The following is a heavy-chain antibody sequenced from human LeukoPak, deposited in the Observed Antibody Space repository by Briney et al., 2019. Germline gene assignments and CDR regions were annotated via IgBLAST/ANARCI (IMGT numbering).Heavy chain of an antibody. D-gene: IGHD3/OR15-3a*01. CDR2: IKQDGTEK. CDR3: AGGAGWTAED. J-gene: IGHJ4*02. V-gene: IGHV3-7*03. Sequence: GGSLRLSCVASGFTSSEYWMTWVRHAPGKGLEWVANIKQDGTEKHYVDSVKGRLTISRDNTENSMYLQMNSLRVEDTAVYFCAGGAGWTAEDWGQGTQVTVSS. CDR1: GFTSSEYW.